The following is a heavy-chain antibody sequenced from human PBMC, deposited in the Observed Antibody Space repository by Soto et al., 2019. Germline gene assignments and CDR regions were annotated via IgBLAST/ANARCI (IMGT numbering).Heavy chain of an antibody. D-gene: IGHD6-6*01. CDR3: ASCVRYSSSSHYYYGMDV. V-gene: IGHV1-3*01. CDR1: GYAFTSYA. CDR2: INAGNGNT. Sequence: ASVKVSCKASGYAFTSYAMHWVRQAPGQRLEWMGWINAGNGNTKYSQKFQGRVTITRDTSASTAYMELSSLRSEDTAVYYCASCVRYSSSSHYYYGMDVWGQGTTVTVSS. J-gene: IGHJ6*02.